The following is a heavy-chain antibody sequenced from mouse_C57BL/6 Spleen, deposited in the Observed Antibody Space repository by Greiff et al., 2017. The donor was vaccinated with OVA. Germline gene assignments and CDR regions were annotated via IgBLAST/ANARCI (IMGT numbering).Heavy chain of an antibody. CDR2: INPNIGGT. CDR3: ASLNYYGSSYVDYFDY. V-gene: IGHV1-26*01. D-gene: IGHD1-1*01. CDR1: GYTFTDYY. J-gene: IGHJ2*01. Sequence: VQLQQSGPELVKPGASVKISCKASGYTFTDYYMNWVKQSHGKSLEWIGDINPNIGGTSYNQKFKGKATLTVDKSSSTAYMELRSLTSEDSAVYYCASLNYYGSSYVDYFDYWGQGTTLTVSS.